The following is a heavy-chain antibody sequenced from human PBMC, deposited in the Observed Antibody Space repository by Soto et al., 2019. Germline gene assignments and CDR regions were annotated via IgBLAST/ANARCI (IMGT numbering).Heavy chain of an antibody. CDR3: ARRGFYMLTFGVGDANAFDI. CDR2: IYYSGDT. J-gene: IGHJ3*02. Sequence: SETLSLTCTVSGGSITSDYWSWIRQPPGKGLEWIGYIYYSGDTNYNPSLKSRVTISVDTSKNQFSLKLTSVTAADTAMYYCARRGFYMLTFGVGDANAFDIWGQGTMVTVSS. D-gene: IGHD3-16*01. V-gene: IGHV4-59*13. CDR1: GGSITSDY.